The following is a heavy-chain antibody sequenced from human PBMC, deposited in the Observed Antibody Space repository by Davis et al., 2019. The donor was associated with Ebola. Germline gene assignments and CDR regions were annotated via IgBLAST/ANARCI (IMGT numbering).Heavy chain of an antibody. V-gene: IGHV3-23*01. D-gene: IGHD2-2*01. CDR3: TKLPCSSTTCSHLDY. Sequence: SLTPSCAPSALIFSSYSMNWVRHAPGKGLEWVSGIRASGGDTDYADSVKGRLTISRDKATNPLFLQTNSLRAEDTAVYYCTKLPCSSTTCSHLDYWGQGTLVTVSS. J-gene: IGHJ4*02. CDR2: IRASGGDT. CDR1: ALIFSSYS.